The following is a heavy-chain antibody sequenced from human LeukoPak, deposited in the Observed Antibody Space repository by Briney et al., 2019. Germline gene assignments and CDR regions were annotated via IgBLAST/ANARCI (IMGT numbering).Heavy chain of an antibody. CDR2: IYTSGST. D-gene: IGHD3-10*01. CDR1: GGSISSYY. V-gene: IGHV4-4*07. J-gene: IGHJ6*03. CDR3: ARAVGSGSFQTYYYYMDV. Sequence: SETLSLACTVSGGSISSYYWSWIRQPAGKGLEWIGRIYTSGSTNYNPSLKSRVTMSVDTSKNQFSLKLSSVTAADTAVYYCARAVGSGSFQTYYYYMDVWGKGTTVTISS.